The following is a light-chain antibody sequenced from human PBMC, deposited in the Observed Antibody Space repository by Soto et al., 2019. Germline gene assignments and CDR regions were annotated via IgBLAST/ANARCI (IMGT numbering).Light chain of an antibody. J-gene: IGKJ5*01. CDR1: QSISSSY. CDR2: GAS. CDR3: QQRHMWPIT. V-gene: IGKV3D-20*02. Sequence: TQSPSTLAASVGDRVTITCRASQSISSSYLAWYQQKPGQAPRLLIYGASSRATGIPDRFSGSGSGTDFTLTISSLEPEDSAVYYCQQRHMWPITFGQGTRLEIK.